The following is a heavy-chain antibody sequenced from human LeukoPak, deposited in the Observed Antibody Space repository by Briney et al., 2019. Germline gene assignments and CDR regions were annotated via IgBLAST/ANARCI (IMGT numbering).Heavy chain of an antibody. J-gene: IGHJ4*02. CDR1: GGSISSHY. V-gene: IGHV4-59*11. Sequence: SETLSLTCTVSGGSISSHYWSWIRQPPGKGLEWIGYIYYSGSTNYNPSLKSRVTISVETSKNQFSLKLSSVTAADTAVYYCARDLQGDYWGQGTLVTVSS. CDR2: IYYSGST. CDR3: ARDLQGDY.